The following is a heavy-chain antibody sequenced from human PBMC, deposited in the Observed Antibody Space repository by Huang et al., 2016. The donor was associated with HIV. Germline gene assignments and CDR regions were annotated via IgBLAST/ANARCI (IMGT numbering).Heavy chain of an antibody. CDR3: TRDGVAPDEEFDY. V-gene: IGHV1-2*02. CDR1: GYAFADYF. J-gene: IGHJ4*02. D-gene: IGHD5-12*01. Sequence: QVQLVQSGAEVKKPGASVKVSCKPSGYAFADYFIHWVRQAPGQGLELRAWGNPNNGATNYYQKFLGRLTVTGDTSMRTAYMELSGLTSDDTAKYYCTRDGVAPDEEFDYWGQGTVIIVSS. CDR2: GNPNNGAT.